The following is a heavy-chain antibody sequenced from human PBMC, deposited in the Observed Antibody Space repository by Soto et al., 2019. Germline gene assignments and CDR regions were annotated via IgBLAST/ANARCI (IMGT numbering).Heavy chain of an antibody. V-gene: IGHV1-69*01. J-gene: IGHJ6*02. D-gene: IGHD2-15*01. CDR1: GGTFSSYA. CDR2: IIPIFGTA. CDR3: ARAIGYCSGGSCDLRYYYYYYGMDV. Sequence: QVQLVQSGAEVKKPGSSVKFSCTASGGTFSSYAISWVRQAPGQGLEWMGGIIPIFGTANYAQKLQGRVTITGDESTCTAYIEVSSLRSEDTAVYYCARAIGYCSGGSCDLRYYYYYYGMDVWGQGTTVTVSS.